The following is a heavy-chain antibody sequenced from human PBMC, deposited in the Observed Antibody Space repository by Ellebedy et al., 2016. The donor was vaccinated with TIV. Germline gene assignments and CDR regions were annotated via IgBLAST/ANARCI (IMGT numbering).Heavy chain of an antibody. CDR1: GGSISTSSNH. J-gene: IGHJ5*02. CDR3: ASHFWDGYYGWFDP. CDR2: MYHSGSS. D-gene: IGHD3-3*01. Sequence: SETLSLTXTVSGGSISTSSNHWGWIRQPPGKGLEWIGTMYHSGSSYYNLSLKSRVTISVDTSKNQFSLKLSSVTAADTAVYYCASHFWDGYYGWFDPWGQGTLVTVSS. V-gene: IGHV4-39*01.